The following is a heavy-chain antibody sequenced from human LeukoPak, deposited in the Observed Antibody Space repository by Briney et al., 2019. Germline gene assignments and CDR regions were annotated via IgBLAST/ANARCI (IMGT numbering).Heavy chain of an antibody. CDR1: TFTFSSYA. CDR2: ISGSGSTT. V-gene: IGHV3-23*01. CDR3: AKRTFQDYYFEY. D-gene: IGHD3-3*02. Sequence: QSGGSLRLSCAASTFTFSSYAMSWVRQAPGKGLEWVSVISGSGSTTYYADSVKGRFTISRDNSKNTLYLQMNSLRAEDTAVYYCAKRTFQDYYFEYWGQGTLVTVSS. J-gene: IGHJ4*02.